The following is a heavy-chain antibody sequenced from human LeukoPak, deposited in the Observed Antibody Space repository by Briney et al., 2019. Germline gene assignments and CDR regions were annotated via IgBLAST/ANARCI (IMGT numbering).Heavy chain of an antibody. Sequence: GRSLRLSCAASGFTFSSYAMHWVRQAPGKGLEWVAVISYDGSNKYYADSVKGRFTISRDNSKNTLYLQMNSLRAEDTAVYYCARDALTVRGYWGQGTLVTVSS. V-gene: IGHV3-30*04. J-gene: IGHJ4*02. D-gene: IGHD3-10*01. CDR1: GFTFSSYA. CDR3: ARDALTVRGY. CDR2: ISYDGSNK.